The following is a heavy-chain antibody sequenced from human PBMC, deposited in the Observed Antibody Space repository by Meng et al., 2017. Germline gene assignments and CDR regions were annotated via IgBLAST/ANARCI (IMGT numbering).Heavy chain of an antibody. V-gene: IGHV4-31*03. Sequence: SETLSLTCTVSGGSISSGGYYWSWIRQHPGKGLEWIGYIYYSGSTYYNPSLKSRVTISVDTSKNQFSLKLSSVTAADPTVYYCARAPQGYPLRQPGPVDYWGQGTLVTVSS. CDR3: ARAPQGYPLRQPGPVDY. CDR2: IYYSGST. CDR1: GGSISSGGYY. D-gene: IGHD1-1*01. J-gene: IGHJ4*02.